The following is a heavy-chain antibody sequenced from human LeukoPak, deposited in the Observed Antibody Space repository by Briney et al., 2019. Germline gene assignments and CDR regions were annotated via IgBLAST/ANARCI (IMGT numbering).Heavy chain of an antibody. CDR1: GFTFSSYE. V-gene: IGHV3-48*03. D-gene: IGHD3-16*01. J-gene: IGHJ6*04. CDR2: ISSSGSTI. CDR3: ARDLREYYYGMDV. Sequence: GGSLRLSCAASGFTFSSYEVNWVRQAPGKGLEWVSYISSSGSTIYYADSVKGRFTISGDNAKNSLYLQMNSLRAEDTAVYYCARDLREYYYGMDVWGKGTTVTVSS.